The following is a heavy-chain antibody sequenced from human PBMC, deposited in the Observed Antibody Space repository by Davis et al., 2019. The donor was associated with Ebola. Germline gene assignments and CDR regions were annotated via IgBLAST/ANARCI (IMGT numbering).Heavy chain of an antibody. CDR1: GFTFSRYW. CDR2: INSDGSRT. D-gene: IGHD4-17*01. J-gene: IGHJ5*02. CDR3: AGVDYGDSWRWFDP. V-gene: IGHV3-74*01. Sequence: GVLKISCAASGFTFSRYWMHWVRQAPGKGLVWVSRINSDGSRTNYADSVKGRFTISRDNAKNTVYLQMNSLRAEDTAVYFCAGVDYGDSWRWFDPWGQGTLVTVSS.